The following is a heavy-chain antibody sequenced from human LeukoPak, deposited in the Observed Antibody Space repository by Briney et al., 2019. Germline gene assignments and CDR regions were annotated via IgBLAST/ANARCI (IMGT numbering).Heavy chain of an antibody. V-gene: IGHV3-23*01. J-gene: IGHJ4*02. D-gene: IGHD3-3*01. CDR1: GFTFSSYA. Sequence: GGSLRLSCAASGFTFSSYAMSWVRQAPGKGLEWVSVISGSGGTTYYADSVKGRFTISRDNSKNTLYLQMNSLRAEDTAIYSCAKEGTSGYYHYFDYWGQGTLVTVSS. CDR3: AKEGTSGYYHYFDY. CDR2: ISGSGGTT.